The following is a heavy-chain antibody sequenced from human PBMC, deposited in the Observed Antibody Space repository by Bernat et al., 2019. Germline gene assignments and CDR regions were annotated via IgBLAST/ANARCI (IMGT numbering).Heavy chain of an antibody. V-gene: IGHV3-30*03. D-gene: IGHD6-19*01. CDR3: ARTRSLSGWYGPYGMDV. CDR1: GFTFSSYG. CDR2: ISYDGSNK. J-gene: IGHJ6*02. Sequence: QVQLVESGGGVVQPGRSLRLSCAASGFTFSSYGMHWVRQAPGKGLEWVAVISYDGSNKYYADSVKGRFTISRDNSKNTLCLQMNSLRAEDTAVYYCARTRSLSGWYGPYGMDVWGQGTTVTVSS.